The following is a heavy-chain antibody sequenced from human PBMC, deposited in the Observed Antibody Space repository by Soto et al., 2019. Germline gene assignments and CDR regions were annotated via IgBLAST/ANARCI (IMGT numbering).Heavy chain of an antibody. CDR3: ARSFARMTRGF. J-gene: IGHJ4*02. CDR2: ISSSSDHI. Sequence: VQLVESGGGLVKPGGSLRLSCAASGFTLSGYNMNWVRQAPGKGLEWVSTISSSSDHISYADSVKGRFTVSRDNAKNSLYLQMNSLRAEDTAVYYCARSFARMTRGFWGQGTLVTVSS. D-gene: IGHD4-17*01. V-gene: IGHV3-21*01. CDR1: GFTLSGYN.